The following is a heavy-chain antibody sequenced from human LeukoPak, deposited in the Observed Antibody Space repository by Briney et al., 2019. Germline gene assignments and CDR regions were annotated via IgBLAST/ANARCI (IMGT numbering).Heavy chain of an antibody. D-gene: IGHD5-24*01. CDR3: ARDRLSGYNALKY. CDR2: INSDGSST. V-gene: IGHV3-74*01. Sequence: PGGSLRLSCAASGFAFSSYWMHWVRQAPGKGLVWVSRINSDGSSTSYADSVKGRFTISRDNAKNTLYLQMNSLRAEDTAVYYCARDRLSGYNALKYWGQGTLVTVSS. CDR1: GFAFSSYW. J-gene: IGHJ4*02.